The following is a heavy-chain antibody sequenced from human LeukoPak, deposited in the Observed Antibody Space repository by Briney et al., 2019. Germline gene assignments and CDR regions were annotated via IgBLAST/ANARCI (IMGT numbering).Heavy chain of an antibody. CDR2: IIPIFGTA. D-gene: IGHD2-15*01. CDR1: GATFSSYA. V-gene: IGHV1-69*06. Sequence: GASVKVSCKASGATFSSYAISWVRQAPGQGLEWMGGIIPIFGTANYAQKFQGRVTITADKSTSTAYMELSSLRSEDTAVYYCAREMAYCSGGSCYLQGENWFDPWGQGTLVTVSS. J-gene: IGHJ5*02. CDR3: AREMAYCSGGSCYLQGENWFDP.